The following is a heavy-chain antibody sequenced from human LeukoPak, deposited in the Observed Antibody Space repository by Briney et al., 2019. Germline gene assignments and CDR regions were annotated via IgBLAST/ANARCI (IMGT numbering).Heavy chain of an antibody. CDR1: GFTFSSYA. CDR2: ISSNGGST. CDR3: VKDLSAAESIDFYFDY. V-gene: IGHV3-64D*06. J-gene: IGHJ4*02. Sequence: GGSLRLSCSASGFTFSSYAMHWVRQAPGKGLEYVSAISSNGGSTYYADSVKGRFTISRDNSKNTLYLQMSSLRAEDTAVYYCVKDLSAAESIDFYFDYWGQGTLVTVSS. D-gene: IGHD6-13*01.